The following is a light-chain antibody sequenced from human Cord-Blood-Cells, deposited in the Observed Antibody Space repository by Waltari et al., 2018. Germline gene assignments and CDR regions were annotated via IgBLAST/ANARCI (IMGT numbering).Light chain of an antibody. Sequence: EIVLTQSPGTLSLSPGERATLSCRASQRVSSSYLAWYQQKPGQAPRLLSYGASSRATGIPDRFSGSGSGTDFTLTISRLEPEDFAVYYCQQYGSSYTFGQGTKLESK. J-gene: IGKJ2*01. CDR2: GAS. CDR1: QRVSSSY. CDR3: QQYGSSYT. V-gene: IGKV3-20*01.